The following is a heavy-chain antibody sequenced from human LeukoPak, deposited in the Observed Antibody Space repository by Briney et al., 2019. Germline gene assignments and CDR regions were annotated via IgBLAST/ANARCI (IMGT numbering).Heavy chain of an antibody. CDR2: ISSSSTCI. V-gene: IGHV3-21*01. Sequence: GGSLRLSCAASGFTFSSYSMNWVRQAPGKGLEWVSSISSSSTCIYYADSVKGRFTISRDNAKNSLYLQINSLRVEDTAVYYCARDRGLVEMATKDYWGQGTLVTVSS. CDR1: GFTFSSYS. J-gene: IGHJ4*02. CDR3: ARDRGLVEMATKDY. D-gene: IGHD5-24*01.